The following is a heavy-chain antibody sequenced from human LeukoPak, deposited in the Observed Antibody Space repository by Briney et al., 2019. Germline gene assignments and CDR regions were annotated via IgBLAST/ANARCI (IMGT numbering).Heavy chain of an antibody. Sequence: GGSLRLSCAASGFTFDDYAMHWVRQAPGKGLEWVSGISWKSGSIGYADSVKGRFTISRDNAKNSLYLQMNSLRAEDTALYYCVKDKGYIGEDAFDIWGQGTMVTVSS. D-gene: IGHD3-10*01. J-gene: IGHJ3*02. CDR1: GFTFDDYA. CDR3: VKDKGYIGEDAFDI. CDR2: ISWKSGSI. V-gene: IGHV3-9*01.